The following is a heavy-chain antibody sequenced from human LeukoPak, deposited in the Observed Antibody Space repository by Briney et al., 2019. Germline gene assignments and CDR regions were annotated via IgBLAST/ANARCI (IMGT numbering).Heavy chain of an antibody. V-gene: IGHV1-2*02. CDR3: ARDQGEYSSGWSHLYWFDP. Sequence: ASVKVSCKASGYTFTGHYMHWVRQAPGQGLEWMGWINPKDAGTNFAQGFQGRVTMTRDTSISTAYMELSRLRSDDTAVYYCARDQGEYSSGWSHLYWFDPWGQGTLVTVSS. D-gene: IGHD6-19*01. CDR1: GYTFTGHY. CDR2: INPKDAGT. J-gene: IGHJ5*02.